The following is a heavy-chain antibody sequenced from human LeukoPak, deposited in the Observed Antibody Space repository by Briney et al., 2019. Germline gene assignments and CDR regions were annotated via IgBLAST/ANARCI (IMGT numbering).Heavy chain of an antibody. CDR3: AREGIGDAAYY. V-gene: IGHV4-4*02. D-gene: IGHD4-17*01. Sequence: SETLSLTCAVSGGSISSSNWWSWVRQPPGKGLEWIGGIYHSGSTNYNPSLKSRVTISVDTSKNQFSLKLSSVTAADTAVYYCAREGIGDAAYYWGQGTLVTVSS. CDR2: IYHSGST. CDR1: GGSISSSNW. J-gene: IGHJ4*02.